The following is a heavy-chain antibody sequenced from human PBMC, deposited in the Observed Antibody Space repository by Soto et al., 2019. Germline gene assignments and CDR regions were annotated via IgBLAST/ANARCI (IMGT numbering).Heavy chain of an antibody. Sequence: GGSLRLSCAASGFTYSSYSMHWVRQAPGKGLEWVSSISSRSRSIYYADSVKGRFTISRDNSKSTLYLQMNSLRAEDTALYYCAKGRSYYYYYGVDVWGQGTTVTVSS. V-gene: IGHV3-21*04. J-gene: IGHJ6*02. CDR3: AKGRSYYYYYGVDV. CDR2: ISSRSRSI. CDR1: GFTYSSYS.